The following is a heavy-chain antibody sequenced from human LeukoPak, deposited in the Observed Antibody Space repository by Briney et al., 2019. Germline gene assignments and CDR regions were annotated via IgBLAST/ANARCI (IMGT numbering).Heavy chain of an antibody. Sequence: GGSLRLSCAASGFTFSSYWMSWVRQAPGKGLEWVANIKQDGSEKYYVDSVKGRFTISRDNAKNSLYLQMNSLRAEDTAVYYCARVGSGWYRHYYYGMDVWGKGTTVTVSS. CDR2: IKQDGSEK. D-gene: IGHD6-19*01. CDR3: ARVGSGWYRHYYYGMDV. J-gene: IGHJ6*04. CDR1: GFTFSSYW. V-gene: IGHV3-7*01.